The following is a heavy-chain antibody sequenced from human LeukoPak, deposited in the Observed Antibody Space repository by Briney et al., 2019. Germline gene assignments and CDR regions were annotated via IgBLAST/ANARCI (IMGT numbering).Heavy chain of an antibody. CDR2: INDSGGST. J-gene: IGHJ4*02. D-gene: IGHD3-22*01. CDR1: GFTFSNYA. Sequence: HPGGSLRLSCAASGFTFSNYAMKWVRQAPGKGLEWVSSINDSGGSTYYADSVKGRFTISRDNSKNTLYLQMNSLRAEDTAVYYCATSFYDSSGPRDYWGQGTLVTVSS. CDR3: ATSFYDSSGPRDY. V-gene: IGHV3-23*01.